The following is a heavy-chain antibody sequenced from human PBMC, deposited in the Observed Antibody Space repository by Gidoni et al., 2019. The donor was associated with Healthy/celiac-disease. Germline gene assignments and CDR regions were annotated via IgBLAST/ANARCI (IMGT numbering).Heavy chain of an antibody. J-gene: IGHJ6*02. CDR2: ISWNSGSI. Sequence: EVQLVESGGGLVQPGRSLRLSCAASGFTFDDYAMHWVRQAPGKGLEWVSGISWNSGSIGYADSVKGRFTISRDNAKNSLYLQMNSLRAEDTALYYCAKDIIWRFGELSTYYYYGMDVWGQGTTVTVSS. CDR1: GFTFDDYA. D-gene: IGHD3-10*01. CDR3: AKDIIWRFGELSTYYYYGMDV. V-gene: IGHV3-9*01.